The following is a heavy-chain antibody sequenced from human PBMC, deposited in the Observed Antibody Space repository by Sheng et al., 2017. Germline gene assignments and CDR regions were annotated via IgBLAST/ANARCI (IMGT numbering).Heavy chain of an antibody. CDR2: INSDGSST. Sequence: EVQLVESGGGLVQPGGSLRLSCAASGFTFSNYWMHWVRQAPGKGLVWVSRINSDGSSTSYADSVKGRFTISRDNAKNTLYLQMNSLRAEDTAIYYCARYYGSGTYSLDYWGQGTLVTVSS. J-gene: IGHJ4*02. D-gene: IGHD3-10*01. CDR1: GFTFSNYW. V-gene: IGHV3-74*01. CDR3: ARYYGSGTYSLDY.